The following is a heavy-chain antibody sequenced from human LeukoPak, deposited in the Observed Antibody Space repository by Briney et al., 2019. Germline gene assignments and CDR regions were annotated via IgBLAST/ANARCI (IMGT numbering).Heavy chain of an antibody. D-gene: IGHD3-3*01. CDR1: VFTFSSHG. CDR2: IWYDGSNK. J-gene: IGHJ5*02. CDR3: ARDSPPRHYDFWSGYYIGTWFDP. V-gene: IGHV3-33*01. Sequence: GVPLRLSCAASVFTFSSHGMHGVRQAPGKGREGVAVIWYDGSNKYYVDSGKGRFTICRDNSKNTLYLQMNSLRAEDTAVYYCARDSPPRHYDFWSGYYIGTWFDPWGQGTLVTVSS.